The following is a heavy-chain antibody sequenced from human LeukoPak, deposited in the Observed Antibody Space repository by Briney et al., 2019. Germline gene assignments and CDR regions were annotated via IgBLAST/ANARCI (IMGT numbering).Heavy chain of an antibody. J-gene: IGHJ6*03. CDR3: AREPYYDFWSGYYPMDV. CDR1: GFTFSSYA. Sequence: AGGSLRLSCAASGFTFSSYAMHWVRQAPGKGLEYVSAISSNGGSTYYANSVKGRFTISRDNSKNTLYLQMGSLRAEDMAVYYCAREPYYDFWSGYYPMDVWGKGTTVTVSS. CDR2: ISSNGGST. V-gene: IGHV3-64*01. D-gene: IGHD3-3*01.